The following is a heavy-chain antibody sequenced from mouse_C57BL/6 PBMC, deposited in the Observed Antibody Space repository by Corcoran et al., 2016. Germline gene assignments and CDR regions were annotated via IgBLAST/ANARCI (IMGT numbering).Heavy chain of an antibody. CDR3: ARNLITTVEGILDY. D-gene: IGHD1-1*01. V-gene: IGHV1-18*01. CDR2: INPNNGGT. Sequence: EVQLQQSGPELVKPGASVKIPCKASGYTFTDYNMDWVKQSHGKSLEWIGDINPNNGGTIYNQKFKGKATLTVDKSSSTAYMELRSLTSEDTAVYYCARNLITTVEGILDYWGQGTTLTVSS. CDR1: GYTFTDYN. J-gene: IGHJ2*01.